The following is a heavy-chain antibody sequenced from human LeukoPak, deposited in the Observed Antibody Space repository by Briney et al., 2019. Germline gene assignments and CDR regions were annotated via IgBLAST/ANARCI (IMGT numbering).Heavy chain of an antibody. CDR1: GFTVSSNY. CDR3: ARTIQKPYCGGDCYLPDAFDI. CDR2: IYSGGST. D-gene: IGHD2-21*01. Sequence: GGSLRLSCAASGFTVSSNYMSWVRQAPGKGLEWVSVIYSGGSTYYADSVKGRFTISRDNSKNTLYLQMNSLRAEDTAVYYCARTIQKPYCGGDCYLPDAFDIWGQGTMVTVSS. J-gene: IGHJ3*02. V-gene: IGHV3-53*01.